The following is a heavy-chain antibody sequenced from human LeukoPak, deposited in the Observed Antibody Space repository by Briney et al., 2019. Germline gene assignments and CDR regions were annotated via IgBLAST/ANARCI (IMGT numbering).Heavy chain of an antibody. J-gene: IGHJ4*02. CDR2: ISGSTVST. V-gene: IGHV3-23*01. CDR1: ELTFSNYG. D-gene: IGHD6-13*01. CDR3: AKASRWYYFVC. Sequence: GGSLRLSCATSELTFSNYGMNWVRQAPGKGLEWVSAISGSTVSTYYADSVKGRFIISRDNSKNTLYLQMNSLRAEGTAVYYCAKASRWYYFVCWGEGTLVTVSS.